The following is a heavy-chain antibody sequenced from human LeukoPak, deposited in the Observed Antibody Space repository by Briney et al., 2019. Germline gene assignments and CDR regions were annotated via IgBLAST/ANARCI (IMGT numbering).Heavy chain of an antibody. J-gene: IGHJ4*02. CDR1: GFTFSSDA. CDR2: ITRNVGST. CDR3: VGFRATAGLY. Sequence: GRSLRLSCSASGFTFSSDAMYWVRQAPGKGLEYVSAITRNVGSTYYAESVNGRFTISRDNSKNTLYLQMSSLRAEDTAVYYCVGFRATAGLYWGQGTLVTVSS. D-gene: IGHD6-13*01. V-gene: IGHV3-64D*09.